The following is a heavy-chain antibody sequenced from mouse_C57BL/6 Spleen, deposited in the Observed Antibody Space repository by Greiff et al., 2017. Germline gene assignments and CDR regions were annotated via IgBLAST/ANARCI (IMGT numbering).Heavy chain of an antibody. CDR1: GYTFTSYW. V-gene: IGHV1-59*01. CDR3: ARGRVLYAMDY. CDR2: IDPSDSYT. Sequence: VQLQQPGAELVRPGTSVKLSCKASGYTFTSYWMHWVKQRPGQGLEWIGVIDPSDSYTNYNQKFKGKATLTVDTSSSTAYMQLSSLTSEDSAVYYCARGRVLYAMDYWGQGTSVTVSS. J-gene: IGHJ4*01.